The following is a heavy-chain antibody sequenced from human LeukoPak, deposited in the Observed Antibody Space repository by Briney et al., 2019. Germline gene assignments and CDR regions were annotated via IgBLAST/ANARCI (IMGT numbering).Heavy chain of an antibody. J-gene: IGHJ4*02. Sequence: SETLSLTCTVSGYSISSGYYWGWLRQPPGKGLEWIGSIYHSGSTYYNPSLKSRVTISVDTSKNQYSLKLSSVTAADTAVYYCARVGWSAHFDYWGQGTLVTVSS. CDR1: GYSISSGYY. CDR3: ARVGWSAHFDY. CDR2: IYHSGST. V-gene: IGHV4-38-2*02. D-gene: IGHD3-3*01.